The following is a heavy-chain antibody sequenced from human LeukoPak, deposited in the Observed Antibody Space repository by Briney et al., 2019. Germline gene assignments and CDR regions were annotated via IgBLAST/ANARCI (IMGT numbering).Heavy chain of an antibody. CDR3: AREQQLVLY. V-gene: IGHV3-30-3*01. CDR1: GFTFSSYA. CDR2: ISYDGSNK. D-gene: IGHD6-13*01. J-gene: IGHJ4*02. Sequence: PGRSLRLSCAASGFTFSSYAMHWVRQAPGKGLEWVAVISYDGSNKYYADSVKGRFTISRDNSKNTLYLQMNGLRAEDTAVYYCAREQQLVLYWGQGTLVTVSS.